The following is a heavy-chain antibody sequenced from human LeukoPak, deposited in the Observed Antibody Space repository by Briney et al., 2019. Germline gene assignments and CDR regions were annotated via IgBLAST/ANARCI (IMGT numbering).Heavy chain of an antibody. D-gene: IGHD3-10*01. CDR1: GFTFSDYY. Sequence: GGSLRLSCAASGFTFSDYYMSWIRQAPGKGLEWVSYISNSGSTIYYADSVKGRFTISRDNAKNSLYLQMNGLRAEDTAVYYCARDQSYYGSGSPMNVWGKGTTVTVSS. CDR2: ISNSGSTI. CDR3: ARDQSYYGSGSPMNV. J-gene: IGHJ6*04. V-gene: IGHV3-11*04.